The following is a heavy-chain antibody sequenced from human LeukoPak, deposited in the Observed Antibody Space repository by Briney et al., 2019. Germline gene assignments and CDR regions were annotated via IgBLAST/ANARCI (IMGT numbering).Heavy chain of an antibody. CDR2: IYYSGST. CDR1: GGSISSGGYY. CDR3: ASLVNGSGSLSRAFDI. J-gene: IGHJ3*02. Sequence: SETLSLTCTVSGGSISSGGYYWSWIRQHPGKGLEWIGYIYYSGSTYYNPSLKSRVTVSVDTSKNQFSLKLSSVTAADTAVYYCASLVNGSGSLSRAFDIWGQGTMVTVSS. V-gene: IGHV4-31*03. D-gene: IGHD3-10*01.